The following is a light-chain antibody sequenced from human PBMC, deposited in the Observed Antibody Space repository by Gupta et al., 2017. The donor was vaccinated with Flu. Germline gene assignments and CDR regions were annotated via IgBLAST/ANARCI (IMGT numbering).Light chain of an antibody. CDR3: SSFRGNNKFYV. J-gene: IGLJ1*01. CDR2: DVS. V-gene: IGLV2-8*01. Sequence: SDVGGYNYGAWYQHHPGKAPKLIIYDVSQRPSGVPDRFSGSKSGNTASLTVSGLQAEDEADYYCSSFRGNNKFYVFETGTKVTVL. CDR1: SDVGGYNY.